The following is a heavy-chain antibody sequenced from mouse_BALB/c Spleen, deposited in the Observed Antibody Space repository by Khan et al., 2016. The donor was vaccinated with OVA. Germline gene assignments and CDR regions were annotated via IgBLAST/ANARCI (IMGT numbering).Heavy chain of an antibody. Sequence: QIQLVQSGAELVRPGVSVKISCKGSGYTFTDFTMHWVKQSHAKSLEWIGVISTYYGDVTYNQKFKGKATMTVDKSSSTAYMELARLTSEDSAIYDSTRGGGGNRFAYWGQGTLVTVSA. CDR2: ISTYYGDV. CDR3: TRGGGGNRFAY. V-gene: IGHV1S137*01. J-gene: IGHJ3*01. CDR1: GYTFTDFT.